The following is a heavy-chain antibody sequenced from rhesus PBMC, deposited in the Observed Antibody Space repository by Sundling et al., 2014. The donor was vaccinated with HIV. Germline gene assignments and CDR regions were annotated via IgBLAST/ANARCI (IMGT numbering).Heavy chain of an antibody. J-gene: IGHJ4*01. V-gene: IGHV4-99*01. CDR2: INGHSGDT. CDR1: VPPSAAVTS. Sequence: QVQLQESGPRTGEAFGDPVPSPVLSLVPPSAAVTSGAGSVSPQGRVSDYIGYINGHSGDTYYSPSLKSRVSISKDTSRNQISLRLTSVTAADTAFYFCARHRATGSDYWGQGVLVTVSS. CDR3: ARHRATGSDY.